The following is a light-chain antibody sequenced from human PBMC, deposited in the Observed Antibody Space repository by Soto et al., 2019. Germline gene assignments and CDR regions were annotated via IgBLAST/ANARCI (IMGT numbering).Light chain of an antibody. V-gene: IGLV3-1*01. Sequence: SSELTQPPSVSVSPGQTASITCSGDKLGDKYACWYQQKPGQSPVLVIYQDSKRPSGIPERFSGSNSGNTATLTISGTQAMDEADYYCPAWDSSTLGVFGTGTKVTVL. CDR3: PAWDSSTLGV. CDR2: QDS. CDR1: KLGDKY. J-gene: IGLJ1*01.